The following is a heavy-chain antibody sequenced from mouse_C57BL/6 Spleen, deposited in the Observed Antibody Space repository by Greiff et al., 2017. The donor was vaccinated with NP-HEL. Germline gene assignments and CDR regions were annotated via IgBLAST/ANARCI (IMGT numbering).Heavy chain of an antibody. J-gene: IGHJ2*01. CDR1: GYAFSSYW. V-gene: IGHV1-80*01. D-gene: IGHD2-2*01. CDR2: IYPGDGDT. CDR3: ARERGHGYFFDD. Sequence: QVQLQQSGAELVKPGASVKISCKASGYAFSSYWMNWVKQRPGKGLEWIGQIYPGDGDTNYNGKFKGKATLTADKSSSTAYMQLSSLTSEDSAVYFCARERGHGYFFDDWGQGTTLTVSS.